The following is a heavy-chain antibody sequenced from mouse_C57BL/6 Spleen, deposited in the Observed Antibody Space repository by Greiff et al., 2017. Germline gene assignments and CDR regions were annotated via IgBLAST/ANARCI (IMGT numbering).Heavy chain of an antibody. CDR1: GYTFTRYW. Sequence: QQSCKASGYTFTRYWMDWVKQRPGQGLEWIGNIYPSDSETHYNQKFKDKATLTVDKSSSTAYMQLSSLTSEDSAVYYCASLYGYAMDYWGQGTSVTVSS. CDR3: ASLYGYAMDY. CDR2: IYPSDSET. V-gene: IGHV1-61*01. D-gene: IGHD1-1*01. J-gene: IGHJ4*01.